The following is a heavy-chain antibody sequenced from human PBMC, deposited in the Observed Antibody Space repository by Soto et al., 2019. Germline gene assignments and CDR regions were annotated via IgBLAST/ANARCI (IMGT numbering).Heavy chain of an antibody. CDR3: AKDLRGPEAGTWYFDL. CDR2: IIASGVIT. Sequence: EVQLLESGGGLVQPGGSLRHACAASGLTFSRYTMGWVRQAPGKGLEWVSAIIASGVITYYADSVKGRFTISRDNSNNTVYLQMNSLRAEDTAVYYCAKDLRGPEAGTWYFDLWGRGTLVTVSS. J-gene: IGHJ2*01. CDR1: GLTFSRYT. V-gene: IGHV3-23*01. D-gene: IGHD6-13*01.